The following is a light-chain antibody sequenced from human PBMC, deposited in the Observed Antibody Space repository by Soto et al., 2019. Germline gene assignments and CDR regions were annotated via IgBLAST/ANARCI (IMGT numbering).Light chain of an antibody. CDR1: QDISNY. CDR3: QQYDNLPLT. Sequence: DIQMTQSPSSLSASVGDRVTITCQAGQDISNYLNWYQQKPGKAPKLLIYDASNLETEVSSRFSGSGSGTDFTHTLSSLQPEDIATYYCQQYDNLPLTFGGGTKVDIK. CDR2: DAS. J-gene: IGKJ4*01. V-gene: IGKV1-33*01.